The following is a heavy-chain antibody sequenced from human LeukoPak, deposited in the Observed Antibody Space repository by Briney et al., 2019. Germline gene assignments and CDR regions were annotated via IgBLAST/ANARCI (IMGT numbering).Heavy chain of an antibody. V-gene: IGHV1-69*05. D-gene: IGHD3-3*01. J-gene: IGHJ6*03. CDR1: GGTFSSYA. CDR3: ARGLAGGRFLEWLSGSEDYYYYMDV. Sequence: AASVKVSCKASGGTFSSYAISWVRQAPGQGLEWMGGIIPILGTANYAQKFQGRVTITTDESTSTAYMELSSVTAADTAVYYCARGLAGGRFLEWLSGSEDYYYYMDVWGKGTTVTVSS. CDR2: IIPILGTA.